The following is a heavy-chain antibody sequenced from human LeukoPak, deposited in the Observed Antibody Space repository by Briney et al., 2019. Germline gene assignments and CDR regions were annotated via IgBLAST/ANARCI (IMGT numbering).Heavy chain of an antibody. D-gene: IGHD3-16*01. V-gene: IGHV3-66*01. CDR1: GFTVSSNY. CDR3: AKDPIW. Sequence: GGSLRLSCMASGFTVSSNYMSWVRQAPGKGLEWVSVIYSDGNTYYADSVKGRFTISRDNSKNMLFLQMNSLTADDTAVYYCAKDPIWWGQGTLVTVSS. CDR2: IYSDGNT. J-gene: IGHJ4*02.